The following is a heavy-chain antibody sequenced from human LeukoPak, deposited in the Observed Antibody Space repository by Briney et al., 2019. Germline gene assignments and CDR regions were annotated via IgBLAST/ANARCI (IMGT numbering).Heavy chain of an antibody. J-gene: IGHJ6*02. CDR3: ARDLRSGVLHYYGMDV. CDR2: ISYDGSNK. V-gene: IGHV3-30-3*01. D-gene: IGHD6-6*01. CDR1: GFTFSSYA. Sequence: GGSLRLSCAASGFTFSSYAMHWVRQAPGKGLEWVAVISYDGSNKYYADSVKGRFTISRDNSKNTLYLQMNSLRAEDTAVYYCARDLRSGVLHYYGMDVWGQGTTVTVSS.